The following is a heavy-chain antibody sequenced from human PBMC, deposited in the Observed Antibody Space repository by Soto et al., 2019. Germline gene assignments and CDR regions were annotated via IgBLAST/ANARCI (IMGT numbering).Heavy chain of an antibody. CDR2: ISYDGSNK. D-gene: IGHD3-16*01. CDR1: GFTFSSYA. Sequence: QVQLVESGGGVVQPGRSLRLSCAASGFTFSSYAMHWVRQVPGKGLEWVAVISYDGSNKYYADSVKGRFTISRDNSKNTLYLKINSLRAEDTAVYYCARPLWRYDYNWGYFDLWGRGTLVTVSS. V-gene: IGHV3-30-3*01. J-gene: IGHJ2*01. CDR3: ARPLWRYDYNWGYFDL.